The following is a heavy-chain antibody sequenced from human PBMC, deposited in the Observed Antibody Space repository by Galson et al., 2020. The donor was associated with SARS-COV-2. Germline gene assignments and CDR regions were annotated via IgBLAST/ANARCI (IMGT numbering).Heavy chain of an antibody. CDR2: IYYSGST. CDR3: ARSPAASLLVVYVTPRYWFDP. J-gene: IGHJ5*02. V-gene: IGHV4-30-4*01. D-gene: IGHD2-8*02. Sequence: SETLSLTCTVSGGSINSGDYYWSWIRQPPGKGLEWIGYIYYSGSTYYNPSLKSRVTISVDTSKNQFSLKLSSVTAADTAVYYCARSPAASLLVVYVTPRYWFDPWGQGTLVTVSS. CDR1: GGSINSGDYY.